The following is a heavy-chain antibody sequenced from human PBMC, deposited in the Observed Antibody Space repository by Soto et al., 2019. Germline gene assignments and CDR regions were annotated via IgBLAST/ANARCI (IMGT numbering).Heavy chain of an antibody. Sequence: SETLSIICTVSGGSTSSSSYYWGWIRQPPGKGLEWIGSIYYSGSTYYNPSLKSRVTISVDTSKNQFSLKLSSVTAADTAVYYCAREVAALVTLFYYYGMDVWGQGTTVTVYS. V-gene: IGHV4-39*02. J-gene: IGHJ6*02. CDR3: AREVAALVTLFYYYGMDV. CDR2: IYYSGST. CDR1: GGSTSSSSYY. D-gene: IGHD6-6*01.